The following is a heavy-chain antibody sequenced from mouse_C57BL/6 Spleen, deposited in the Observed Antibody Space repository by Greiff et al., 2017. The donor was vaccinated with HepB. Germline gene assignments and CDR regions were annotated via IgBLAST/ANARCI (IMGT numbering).Heavy chain of an antibody. CDR1: GFTFSSYA. J-gene: IGHJ1*03. D-gene: IGHD1-1*01. CDR3: ARDNYYVRGYFDV. Sequence: EVQLVESGGGLVKPGGSLKLSCAASGFTFSSYAMSWVRQTPEKRLEWVATISDGGSYTYYPDNVKGRFTISRDNTKNNLYLQMSHLKSEDTAMYYCARDNYYVRGYFDVWGTGTTVTVSS. V-gene: IGHV5-4*01. CDR2: ISDGGSYT.